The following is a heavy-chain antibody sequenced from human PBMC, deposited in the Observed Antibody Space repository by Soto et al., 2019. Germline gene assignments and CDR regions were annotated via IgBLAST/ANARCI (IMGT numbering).Heavy chain of an antibody. CDR2: ISASNGDT. CDR1: GYTFTNYG. V-gene: IGHV1-18*01. CDR3: ARDQITLLGVVTALYYCYGMDV. D-gene: IGHD3-3*01. J-gene: IGHJ6*02. Sequence: QGQVVQSGAEVRKPGASVKVSCKASGYTFTNYGISWVRQAPGQGLEWMGWISASNGDTNSAQKFQARVTMSTDTSTSTAYMELRSLRSDDTAVNYCARDQITLLGVVTALYYCYGMDVWGQGTTVTVSS.